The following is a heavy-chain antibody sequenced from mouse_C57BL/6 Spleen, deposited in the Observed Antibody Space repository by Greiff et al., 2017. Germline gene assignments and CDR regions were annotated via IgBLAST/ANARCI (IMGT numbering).Heavy chain of an antibody. CDR2: ISYDGSN. V-gene: IGHV3-6*01. CDR3: AREYYGLDY. Sequence: EVQLVESGPGLVKPSQSLSLTCSVTGYSITSGYYWNWIRQFPGNKLEWMGYISYDGSNNYNPSLKNRISITRDTSKNQFFLKLNSVTTEDTATYYCAREYYGLDYWGQGTTLTVSS. J-gene: IGHJ2*01. CDR1: GYSITSGYY. D-gene: IGHD1-1*01.